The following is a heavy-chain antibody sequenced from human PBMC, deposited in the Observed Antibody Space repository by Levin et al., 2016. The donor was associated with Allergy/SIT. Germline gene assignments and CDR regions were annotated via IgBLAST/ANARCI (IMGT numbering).Heavy chain of an antibody. CDR1: GFTFSTYV. V-gene: IGHV3-23*01. CDR3: AKGGATLYGSFDY. J-gene: IGHJ4*02. D-gene: IGHD3-10*01. CDR2: ISGSGGGT. Sequence: GESLKISCAASGFTFSTYVMSWVRQAPGKGLEWVSGISGSGGGTYYADSVKGRFTISRDNAKNSLYLQMNSLRAEDTAFYYCAKGGATLYGSFDYWGQGTLVTVSS.